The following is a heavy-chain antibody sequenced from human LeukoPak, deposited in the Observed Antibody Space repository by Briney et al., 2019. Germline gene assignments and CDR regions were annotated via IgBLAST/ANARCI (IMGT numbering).Heavy chain of an antibody. CDR2: IYYSGST. CDR1: GGSISSYY. J-gene: IGHJ3*02. CDR3: ARAGYCGGDCYSDGAFDI. V-gene: IGHV4-59*01. Sequence: PSETLSLTCTVSGGSISSYYWSWIRQPPGKGLEWIGYIYYSGSTNYSPSLKSRVTMSVDTSKNQFSLKLSSVTAADTAVYYCARAGYCGGDCYSDGAFDIWGQGTMVTVSS. D-gene: IGHD2-21*02.